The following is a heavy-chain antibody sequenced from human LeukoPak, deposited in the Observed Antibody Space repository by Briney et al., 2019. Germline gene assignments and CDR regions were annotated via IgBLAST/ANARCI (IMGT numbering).Heavy chain of an antibody. J-gene: IGHJ3*02. D-gene: IGHD3-9*01. V-gene: IGHV4-59*08. CDR3: FFKQKTEYDILTGFLNRHAFDI. Sequence: SDTLSLPCTVSCGYISSYYCSWSRHPPGNGLEWIVYIYYRASTNYNPSLKSRVTISVDTSKNQFSLKLSSVTAADTAVYFFFFKQKTEYDILTGFLNRHAFDIWGQGTMVTVSS. CDR1: CGYISSYY. CDR2: IYYRAST.